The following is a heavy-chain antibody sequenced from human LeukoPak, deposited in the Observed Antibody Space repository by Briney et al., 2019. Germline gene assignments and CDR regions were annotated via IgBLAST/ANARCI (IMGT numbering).Heavy chain of an antibody. CDR2: FDPEDGET. CDR1: GYTLTELS. Sequence: GASVKVSCKVSGYTLTELSMHWVRQAPGKGLEWMGGFDPEDGETIYAQKFQGRVTMTEDTSTDTAYMELSSLRSEDTAVYYCATSNDYGGNYNFDYWGQGTLVTVSS. CDR3: ATSNDYGGNYNFDY. J-gene: IGHJ4*02. D-gene: IGHD4-23*01. V-gene: IGHV1-24*01.